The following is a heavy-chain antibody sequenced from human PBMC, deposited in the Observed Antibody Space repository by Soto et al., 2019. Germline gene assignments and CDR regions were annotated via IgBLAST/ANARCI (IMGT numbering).Heavy chain of an antibody. J-gene: IGHJ4*02. CDR3: AKDKGWDYGDYGDSDFDY. D-gene: IGHD4-17*01. CDR2: ISGSGGST. V-gene: IGHV3-23*01. Sequence: EVQLLESGGGLVQPGGSLRLSCAVSGFTFSNYAMSWVRQAPGKGLEWVSAISGSGGSTYYADSVKGRFTISRDNSKNTLYLQMNSLRAEDTAVYYCAKDKGWDYGDYGDSDFDYWGQGTLVTVSS. CDR1: GFTFSNYA.